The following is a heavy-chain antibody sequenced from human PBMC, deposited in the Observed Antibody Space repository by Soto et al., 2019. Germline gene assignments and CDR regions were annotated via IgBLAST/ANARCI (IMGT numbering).Heavy chain of an antibody. D-gene: IGHD1-26*01. CDR1: GFTFSSYA. Sequence: GGSLRLSCAASGFTFSSYAMSWVRQAPGKGLEWVSTISGSGGSTYYADSVKGRFTISRDNSKNTLYLQMNSLRAEDTAVHYCAKGVQEGGAYYYYYYMDVWGKGTTVTVSS. V-gene: IGHV3-23*01. CDR3: AKGVQEGGAYYYYYYMDV. CDR2: ISGSGGST. J-gene: IGHJ6*03.